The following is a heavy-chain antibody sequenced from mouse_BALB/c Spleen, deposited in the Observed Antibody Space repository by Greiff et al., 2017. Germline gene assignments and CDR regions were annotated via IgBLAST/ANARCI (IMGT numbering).Heavy chain of an antibody. CDR3: ASHRYDGYYYAMDY. Sequence: EVKLMESGGGLVKPGGSLKLSCAASGFTFSSYAMSWVRQTPGKRLEWVATISSGGSYTYYPDSVKGRFTISRDNAKNTLYLQMSSLRSEDTAMYYCASHRYDGYYYAMDYWGQGTSVTVSS. V-gene: IGHV5-9-3*01. CDR1: GFTFSSYA. CDR2: ISSGGSYT. D-gene: IGHD2-14*01. J-gene: IGHJ4*01.